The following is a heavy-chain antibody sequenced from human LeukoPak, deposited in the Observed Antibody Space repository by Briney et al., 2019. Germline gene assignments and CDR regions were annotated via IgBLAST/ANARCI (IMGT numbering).Heavy chain of an antibody. CDR2: IYYGNT. CDR1: GGSISSYY. V-gene: IGHV4-59*01. J-gene: IGHJ6*02. D-gene: IGHD1-1*01. CDR3: ARATNWSESGMDV. Sequence: SETLSLTCTVSGGSISSYYWSWIRQPPGKGLEWIGCIYYGNTNYNPSFKSRVTILVDTSKNHFSLKLTSATAADMAVYYCARATNWSESGMDVWGQGTTVTVFS.